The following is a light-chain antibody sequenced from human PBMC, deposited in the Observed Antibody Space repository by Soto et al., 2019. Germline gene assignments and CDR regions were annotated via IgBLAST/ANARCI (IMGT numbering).Light chain of an antibody. CDR2: AAS. CDR3: QQSYSTQWT. J-gene: IGKJ1*01. CDR1: QSINSY. V-gene: IGKV1-39*01. Sequence: DIQLTQSPSSLSASVGDGVTITCRASQSINSYLNWYQQKPGKAPELLIYAASSLQRGVPSRFRGSGSETDFTLTISSLQPEDFVTYYCQQSYSTQWTFGQGTKVDIK.